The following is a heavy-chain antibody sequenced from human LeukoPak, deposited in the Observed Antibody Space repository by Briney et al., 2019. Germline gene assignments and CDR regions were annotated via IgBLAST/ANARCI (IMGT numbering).Heavy chain of an antibody. D-gene: IGHD3-16*02. CDR2: ISSSSSYI. V-gene: IGHV3-21*01. CDR1: GFTFNNYA. CDR3: ASYDYVWGSYRRRFDY. Sequence: PGGSLRLSCAASGFTFNNYAMSWVRQAPGKGLEWVSSISSSSSYIYYADSVKGRFTISRDNAKNSLYLQMNSLRAEDTAVYYCASYDYVWGSYRRRFDYWGQGTLVTVSS. J-gene: IGHJ4*02.